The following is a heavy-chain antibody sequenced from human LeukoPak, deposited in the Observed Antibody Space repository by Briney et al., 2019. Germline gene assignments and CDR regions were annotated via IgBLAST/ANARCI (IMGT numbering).Heavy chain of an antibody. J-gene: IGHJ4*02. V-gene: IGHV1-2*02. CDR1: GYTFTGYY. D-gene: IGHD6-13*01. CDR3: ARELDIAAAGYSRTDY. Sequence: GASVKVSCKASGYTFTGYYMHWVRQAPGQGLEWMGWINPNSGGTNYAQKFQGRVTMTRDTSISTAYMELSRLRSDDTAVYYCARELDIAAAGYSRTDYWGQGTLVTVSS. CDR2: INPNSGGT.